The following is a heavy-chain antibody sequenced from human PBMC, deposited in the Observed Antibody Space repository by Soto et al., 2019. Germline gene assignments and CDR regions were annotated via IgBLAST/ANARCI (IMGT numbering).Heavy chain of an antibody. J-gene: IGHJ4*02. D-gene: IGHD3-22*01. Sequence: GGSLRLSCAASGFTFSSYAMSWVRQAPGKGLEWVSAISGSGGSTYYADSVKGRFTISRDNSKNTLYLQMNSLRAEDTAVYYCAKLAPNYYDSSGYYHFDYWGQGTLVTVSS. CDR3: AKLAPNYYDSSGYYHFDY. CDR1: GFTFSSYA. V-gene: IGHV3-23*01. CDR2: ISGSGGST.